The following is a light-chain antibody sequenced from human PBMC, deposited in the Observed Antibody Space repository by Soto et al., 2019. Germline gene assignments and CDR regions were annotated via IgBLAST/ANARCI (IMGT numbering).Light chain of an antibody. CDR1: SSDVGSYNL. V-gene: IGLV2-23*01. J-gene: IGLJ1*01. Sequence: QSALTQPASVSGSPGQSITISCTGTSSDVGSYNLVSWYQQHPGKAPKLMIYEGSKRPSGVSNRFSGSKSGNTASLTISGLQAEDEADYYCCLGVFGTGTKVTVL. CDR2: EGS. CDR3: CLGV.